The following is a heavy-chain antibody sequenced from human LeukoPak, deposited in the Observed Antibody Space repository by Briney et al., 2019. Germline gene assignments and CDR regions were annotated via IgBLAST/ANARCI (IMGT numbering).Heavy chain of an antibody. D-gene: IGHD5-12*01. J-gene: IGHJ2*01. Sequence: SETLSLTCTVSGGSVSNGNYYWSWIRQPPGKGLEWIGYLYYSGSTNYSPSLKSRVTISIGTSKNQFSLKLSSVTAADTAVYYCARDRAGGYDYAYFDLWGRGTLVTVSS. V-gene: IGHV4-61*01. CDR1: GGSVSNGNYY. CDR2: LYYSGST. CDR3: ARDRAGGYDYAYFDL.